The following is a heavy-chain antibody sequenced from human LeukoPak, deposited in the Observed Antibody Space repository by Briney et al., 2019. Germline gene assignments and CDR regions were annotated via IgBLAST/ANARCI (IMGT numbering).Heavy chain of an antibody. CDR3: ARRGIRTGWFDP. Sequence: PSETLSLTCTVSGGSISRYYWSWIRQPPGKGLEWIGYVYDSGTTNYNPSLKSRVTISLDTSKNQFSLRLTSVTAADTAVYYCARRGIRTGWFDPWGQGTLVTVSS. CDR2: VYDSGTT. V-gene: IGHV4-59*08. D-gene: IGHD1-14*01. CDR1: GGSISRYY. J-gene: IGHJ5*02.